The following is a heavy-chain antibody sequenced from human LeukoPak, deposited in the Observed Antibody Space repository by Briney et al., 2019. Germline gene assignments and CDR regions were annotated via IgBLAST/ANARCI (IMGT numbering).Heavy chain of an antibody. CDR2: INHSGST. CDR3: ARAEYCSSTSCYRKSHNWFDP. D-gene: IGHD2-2*02. CDR1: GGSFSGYY. J-gene: IGHJ5*02. Sequence: PSETLSLTCAVYGGSFSGYYWSWIRQPPGKGLEWIGEINHSGSTNYNPSLKSRVTISVDTSKNQFSLKLSSVTAADTAVYYCARAEYCSSTSCYRKSHNWFDPWGQGTLATVSS. V-gene: IGHV4-34*01.